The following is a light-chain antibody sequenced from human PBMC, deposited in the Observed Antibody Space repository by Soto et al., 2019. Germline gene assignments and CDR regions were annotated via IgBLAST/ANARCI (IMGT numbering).Light chain of an antibody. CDR3: CSYTSSNTLVYV. CDR2: DVN. CDR1: SSDVGSYNY. V-gene: IGLV2-14*03. J-gene: IGLJ1*01. Sequence: QSVLTQPASVSGSPGQSITISCTGSSSDVGSYNYVSWYQHHPGEAPKLIIYDVNNRPSGVSNRFSGSKSGNTASLTISGLQAEDEADYYCCSYTSSNTLVYVFGTGT.